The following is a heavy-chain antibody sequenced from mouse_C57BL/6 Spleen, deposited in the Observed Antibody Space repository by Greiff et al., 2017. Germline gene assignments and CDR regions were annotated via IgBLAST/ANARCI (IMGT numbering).Heavy chain of an antibody. D-gene: IGHD2-14*01. CDR2: IDPSDSYT. Sequence: VKLQQPGAELVMPGASVKLSCKASGYTFTSYWMHWVKQRPGQGLEWIGEIDPSDSYTNYNQKFKGKSTLTVDKSSSTAYMQLSSLTSEDSAVYYCARSTGTGAMDYWGQGTSVTVSS. CDR3: ARSTGTGAMDY. V-gene: IGHV1-69*01. CDR1: GYTFTSYW. J-gene: IGHJ4*01.